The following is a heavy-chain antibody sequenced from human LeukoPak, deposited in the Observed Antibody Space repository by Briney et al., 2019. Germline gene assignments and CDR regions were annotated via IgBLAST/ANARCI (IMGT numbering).Heavy chain of an antibody. CDR3: ARVSRSTSLDY. J-gene: IGHJ4*02. D-gene: IGHD2-2*01. CDR1: GYTFTSYA. Sequence: ASVKVSCKASGYTFTSYAISWVRQAPGQGLEWMGGIIPIFGTANYAQKFQGRVTITADESTSTAYMELSSLRSEDTAVYYCARVSRSTSLDYWGQGTLVTVSS. CDR2: IIPIFGTA. V-gene: IGHV1-69*13.